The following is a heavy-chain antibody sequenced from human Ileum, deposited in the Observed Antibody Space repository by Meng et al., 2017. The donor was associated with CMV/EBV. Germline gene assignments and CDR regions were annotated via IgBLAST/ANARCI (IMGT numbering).Heavy chain of an antibody. CDR3: ARGGYSSSSPYYYSMDV. J-gene: IGHJ6*02. CDR2: ISSSGSTI. CDR1: GFTFSDYY. V-gene: IGHV3-11*01. D-gene: IGHD6-6*01. Sequence: GGSLRLSCAASGFTFSDYYMSWIRQAPGKGLEWVSYISSSGSTIYYADSVKGRFTISRDNAKNSLYLQKNSLRAEETAVYYCARGGYSSSSPYYYSMDVWGQGTTVTVSS.